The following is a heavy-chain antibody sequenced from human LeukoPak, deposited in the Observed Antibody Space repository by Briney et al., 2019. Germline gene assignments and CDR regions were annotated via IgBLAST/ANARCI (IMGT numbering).Heavy chain of an antibody. J-gene: IGHJ3*02. CDR1: GGSISSYY. D-gene: IGHD3-22*01. CDR2: TYYSGST. CDR3: ARDRLVYYDSVPYAFDI. V-gene: IGHV4-59*01. Sequence: SETLSLTCTVSGGSISSYYWSWIRQPPGKGLEWIGYTYYSGSTNFNPSLKSRVTISVDTSKNQFSLKLSSVTAADTAVYYCARDRLVYYDSVPYAFDIWGQGTMVTVSS.